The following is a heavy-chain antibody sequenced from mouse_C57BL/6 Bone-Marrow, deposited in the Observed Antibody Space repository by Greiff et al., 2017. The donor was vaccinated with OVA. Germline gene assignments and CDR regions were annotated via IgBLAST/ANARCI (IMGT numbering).Heavy chain of an antibody. V-gene: IGHV1-54*01. CDR2: INPGSGGT. CDR3: ARFGYYDYAMDY. CDR1: GYAFTNYL. D-gene: IGHD2-3*01. J-gene: IGHJ4*01. Sequence: VQVVESGAELVRTGTSVKVSCKASGYAFTNYLIEWVKQRPGQGLEWIGVINPGSGGTKYNEKFKGKATLTADKSSSTAYMQLSSLTSEDSAVYVCARFGYYDYAMDYWGQGTSVTVSS.